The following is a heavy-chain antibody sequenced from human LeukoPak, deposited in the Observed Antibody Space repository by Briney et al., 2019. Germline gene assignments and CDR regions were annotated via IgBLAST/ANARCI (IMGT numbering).Heavy chain of an antibody. V-gene: IGHV3-23*01. Sequence: GGSLRLSCAASGFTFSSYAMSWVRQAPGKGLEWVSAISGSGGSTYYADSVKGRFTISRGNSKNTLYLQMNSLRAEDTAVYYCAKDLSSGGDCYDYWGQGTLVTVSS. CDR2: ISGSGGST. CDR3: AKDLSSGGDCYDY. CDR1: GFTFSSYA. D-gene: IGHD2-15*01. J-gene: IGHJ4*02.